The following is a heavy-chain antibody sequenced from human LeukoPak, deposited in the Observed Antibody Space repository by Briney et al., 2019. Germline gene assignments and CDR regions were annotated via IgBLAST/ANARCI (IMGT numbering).Heavy chain of an antibody. J-gene: IGHJ4*02. CDR2: IKHDGSGK. D-gene: IGHD6-13*01. Sequence: GGSLRLSCAASGFTFSTYWMTWVRQAPGKGLEWVANIKHDGSGKFYVDSVKGRFTISRDNAKNLLYLQMTSLRVEDTALYYCARVPYSSSWYGPLDYWGQGTLVTVSS. V-gene: IGHV3-7*01. CDR3: ARVPYSSSWYGPLDY. CDR1: GFTFSTYW.